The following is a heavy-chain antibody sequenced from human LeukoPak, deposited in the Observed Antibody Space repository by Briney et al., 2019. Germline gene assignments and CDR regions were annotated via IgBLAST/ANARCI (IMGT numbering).Heavy chain of an antibody. D-gene: IGHD2-21*02. J-gene: IGHJ4*02. V-gene: IGHV4-61*01. Sequence: KASETLSLTCTVSGGSVSSGSYYWSGIRQPPGKGLEWIGYIYYSGSTNYNPSLKSRVTISVDTSKNQFSLKLSSVTAADTAVYYCARAQCGGDCYFSYWGQGTLVTVSS. CDR1: GGSVSSGSYY. CDR2: IYYSGST. CDR3: ARAQCGGDCYFSY.